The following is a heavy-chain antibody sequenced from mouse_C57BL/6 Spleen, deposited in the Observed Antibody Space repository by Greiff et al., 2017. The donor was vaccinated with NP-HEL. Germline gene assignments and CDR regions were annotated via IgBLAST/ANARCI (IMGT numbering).Heavy chain of an antibody. CDR3: ARGGGYYYGSSSGFAY. CDR2: INYDGSST. CDR1: GFTFSDYY. J-gene: IGHJ3*01. D-gene: IGHD1-1*01. V-gene: IGHV5-16*01. Sequence: EVQRVESEGGLVQPGSSMKLSCTASGFTFSDYYMAWVRQVPEKGLEWVANINYDGSSTYYLDSLKSRFIISRDNAKNILYLQMSSLKSEDTATYYVARGGGYYYGSSSGFAYWGQRTLVTVSA.